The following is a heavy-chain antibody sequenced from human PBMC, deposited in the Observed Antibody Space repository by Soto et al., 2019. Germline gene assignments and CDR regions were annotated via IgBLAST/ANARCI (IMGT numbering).Heavy chain of an antibody. Sequence: QVQLQESGPGLVRPSGTLSLTCAVSGDSIDGRHWWTWVRQPPGKGLDWIGEIYFDGSTHYNPSLKSRVTISVDQSMNRFSLRLTSVTAADTVVYYCARGGGYCVDVWGQGTTVTVSS. CDR2: IYFDGST. D-gene: IGHD3-16*01. CDR3: ARGGGYCVDV. J-gene: IGHJ6*02. V-gene: IGHV4-4*02. CDR1: GDSIDGRHW.